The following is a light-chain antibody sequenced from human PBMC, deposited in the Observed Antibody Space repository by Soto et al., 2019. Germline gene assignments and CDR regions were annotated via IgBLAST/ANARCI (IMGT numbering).Light chain of an antibody. Sequence: QSVLTQPPSVSGAPGQSVTISCTGSSSNIGAGYDVHWYQQHPGTAPKLLIYHNNNRPSGVPDRFSGSKSGTSASLAITGLQAEDEADYYCQSYDSGSVFGTGTKLTVL. V-gene: IGLV1-40*01. J-gene: IGLJ1*01. CDR1: SSNIGAGYD. CDR2: HNN. CDR3: QSYDSGSV.